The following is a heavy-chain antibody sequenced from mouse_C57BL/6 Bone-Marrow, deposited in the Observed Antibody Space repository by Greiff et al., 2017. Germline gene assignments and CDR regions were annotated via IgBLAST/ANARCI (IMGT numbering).Heavy chain of an antibody. V-gene: IGHV1-52*01. CDR2: IDPSDSAT. Sequence: QVQLQQPGAELVRPGSSVKLSCKASGYTFTSYWMHWVKQRPLQGLEWIGNIDPSDSATHYNQKFKDKATLTVDKSSSTAYMQLSSLTSEDSAVYYGARGLRILRWAMDYWGQGTSVTVAS. CDR3: ARGLRILRWAMDY. D-gene: IGHD1-1*01. J-gene: IGHJ4*01. CDR1: GYTFTSYW.